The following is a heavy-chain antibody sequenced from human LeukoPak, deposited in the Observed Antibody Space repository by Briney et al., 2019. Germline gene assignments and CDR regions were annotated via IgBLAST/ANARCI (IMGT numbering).Heavy chain of an antibody. CDR3: ARDHYYDSSGYYSTDYFDY. D-gene: IGHD3-22*01. CDR2: ISYDGSNK. V-gene: IGHV3-30-3*01. Sequence: PGRSLRLSCAASGFTFSSYAMHWVRQAPGKGLEWVAVISYDGSNKYYADSVKGRFTISRDNSKNTPYLQMNSLRAEDTAVYYCARDHYYDSSGYYSTDYFDYWGQGTLVTVSS. CDR1: GFTFSSYA. J-gene: IGHJ4*02.